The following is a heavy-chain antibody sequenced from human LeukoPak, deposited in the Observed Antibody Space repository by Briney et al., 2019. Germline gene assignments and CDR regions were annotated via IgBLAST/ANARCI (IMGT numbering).Heavy chain of an antibody. D-gene: IGHD3-9*01. CDR3: ARALGLLTGYFAP. Sequence: SDTLSLTCTVSGGSISSAGYYWSWIRQHPGKGLYWIGYIYYSGSTYYNPSLKSRVTISVDTSKNQFSLKLSSVTAADTAVYYCARALGLLTGYFAPWGQGTLVTVSS. CDR1: GGSISSAGYY. J-gene: IGHJ5*02. CDR2: IYYSGST. V-gene: IGHV4-31*03.